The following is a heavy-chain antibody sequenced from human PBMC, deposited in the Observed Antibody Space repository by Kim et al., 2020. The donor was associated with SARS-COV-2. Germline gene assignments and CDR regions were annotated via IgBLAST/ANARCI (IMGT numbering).Heavy chain of an antibody. CDR1: GFTFSSYA. CDR2: ISGSGGST. Sequence: GGSLRLSCAASGFTFSSYAMSWVRQAPGKGLVWVSAISGSGGSTYYADSVKGRFTISRDNSKNTLYLQMNSLRAEDTAVYYCAKDLGARAWIQLWFAFDYWGQGTLVTVSS. CDR3: AKDLGARAWIQLWFAFDY. J-gene: IGHJ4*02. D-gene: IGHD5-18*01. V-gene: IGHV3-23*01.